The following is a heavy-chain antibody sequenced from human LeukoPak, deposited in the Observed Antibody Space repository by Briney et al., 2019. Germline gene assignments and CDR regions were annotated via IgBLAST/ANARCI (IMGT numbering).Heavy chain of an antibody. CDR2: MNSDGSLT. D-gene: IGHD2-15*01. J-gene: IGHJ4*02. V-gene: IGHV3-74*01. CDR1: GFTFSSNW. CDR3: ARGVGPCH. Sequence: GGSLRLSCAASGFTFSSNWMTWVRQAPGKGLVWVSRMNSDGSLTDYADSVKGRFIISRDNSKNTLYLQMNSLRAEDTAVYYCARGVGPCHWGQGTLVTVSS.